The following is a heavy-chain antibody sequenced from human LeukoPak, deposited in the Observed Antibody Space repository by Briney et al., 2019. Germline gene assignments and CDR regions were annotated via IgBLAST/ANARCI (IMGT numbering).Heavy chain of an antibody. CDR1: GGSMDYHY. CDR3: ARVQRGYSYGPFDY. CDR2: VYYSGNT. V-gene: IGHV4-59*11. J-gene: IGHJ4*02. D-gene: IGHD5-18*01. Sequence: SETLSLTCTVSGGSMDYHYWSWIRQPPGNGLEWIGYVYYSGNTDYSPSLRSRITMSVDTSKNQFSLNMRSVTAADTAVYYCARVQRGYSYGPFDYWGQGTLVTVSS.